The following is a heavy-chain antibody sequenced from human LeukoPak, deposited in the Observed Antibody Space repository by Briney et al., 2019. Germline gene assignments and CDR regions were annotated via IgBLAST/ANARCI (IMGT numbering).Heavy chain of an antibody. D-gene: IGHD6-13*01. CDR2: IYDSETT. CDR3: ASRRAGSAWYGVFDY. CDR1: GASMSNHY. J-gene: IGHJ4*02. Sequence: SETLSLTCTVSGASMSNHYWSWIRQPPGKGLEWIGYIYDSETTNYNPSLSSRVTMSVDTSKTQFSLRLSSVTAADTALYYCASRRAGSAWYGVFDYWSRGTLVTVSS. V-gene: IGHV4-59*11.